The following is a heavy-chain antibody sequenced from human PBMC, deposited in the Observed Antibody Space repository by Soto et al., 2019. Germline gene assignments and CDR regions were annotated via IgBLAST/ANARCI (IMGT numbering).Heavy chain of an antibody. V-gene: IGHV1-18*01. J-gene: IGHJ6*03. CDR1: GYTFTSYG. Sequence: QVQLVQSGAEVKKPGASVKVSCKASGYTFTSYGISWVRQAPGQGLEWMGWISAYNGNTNYAQKLQGRVTMTTDTSTSTAYMELRSLRSDDTAVYYYARDFFSGSFYLYSYYYMDVWGKGTTVTVSS. CDR3: ARDFFSGSFYLYSYYYMDV. D-gene: IGHD3-3*01. CDR2: ISAYNGNT.